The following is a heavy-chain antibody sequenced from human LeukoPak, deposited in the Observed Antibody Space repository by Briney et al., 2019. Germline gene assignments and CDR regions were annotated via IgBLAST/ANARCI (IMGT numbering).Heavy chain of an antibody. Sequence: SETLSLTCAVYGGSFSGYYWSWIRQPPGKGLGWIGEINHSGSTNYNPSLKSRVTMSVDTSKNQFSLKLSSVTAADTAVYYCARNYGSGSYYYFDYWGQGTLVTVSS. CDR3: ARNYGSGSYYYFDY. CDR1: GGSFSGYY. J-gene: IGHJ4*02. V-gene: IGHV4-34*01. CDR2: INHSGST. D-gene: IGHD3-10*01.